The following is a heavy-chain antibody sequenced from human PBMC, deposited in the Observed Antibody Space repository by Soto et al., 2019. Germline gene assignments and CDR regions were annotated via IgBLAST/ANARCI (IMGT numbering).Heavy chain of an antibody. D-gene: IGHD1-1*01. CDR2: INPSTGST. Sequence: ASVKVSCKASGYIFTSYYMHWVRQAPGQGLEWMGIINPSTGSTNYAQKFQGRVTMTTDTSTSTVYVELSSLRSEDTAVYYCARGYNWNSHFDYWGQGALVTV. CDR1: GYIFTSYY. V-gene: IGHV1-46*03. CDR3: ARGYNWNSHFDY. J-gene: IGHJ4*02.